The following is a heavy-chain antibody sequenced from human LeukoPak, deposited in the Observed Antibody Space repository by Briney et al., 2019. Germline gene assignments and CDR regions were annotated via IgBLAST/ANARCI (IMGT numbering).Heavy chain of an antibody. V-gene: IGHV3-48*02. CDR2: ISSSSSTI. D-gene: IGHD6-6*01. CDR1: GFTFSSYG. J-gene: IGHJ4*02. CDR3: ASKAARRDY. Sequence: GGSLRLSCAASGFTFSSYGMNWVRQAPGKGLEWVSYISSSSSTIYSADSVRGRFTISRDNAKNSLYLQMNSLRDEDTAVYYCASKAARRDYWGQGTLVTVSS.